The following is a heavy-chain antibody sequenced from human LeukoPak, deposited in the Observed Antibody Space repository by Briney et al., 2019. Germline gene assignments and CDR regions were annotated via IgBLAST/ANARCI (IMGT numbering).Heavy chain of an antibody. CDR2: ISSGGSTI. J-gene: IGHJ1*01. D-gene: IGHD3-3*01. V-gene: IGHV3-48*03. CDR1: GFTFSSYE. CDR3: ARWGYDFSF. Sequence: GGSLRLSCAASGFTFSSYEMNWVRQAPGKGLEWISYISSGGSTIYYADSVKGRFTISRDNAKNSLYLQMNSLRADDTPVYYCARWGYDFSFWGQGTLVTVSS.